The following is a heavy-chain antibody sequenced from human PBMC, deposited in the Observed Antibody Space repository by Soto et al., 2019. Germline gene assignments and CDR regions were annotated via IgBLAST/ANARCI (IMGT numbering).Heavy chain of an antibody. CDR3: ARENGHSSPFDP. Sequence: QVQLQQWGAGLLKPSETLSLTCAVYGGSFSGYYWSWIRQPPGKGLEWIGEINHSGSTNYNPSLKSRVTISVDTSKNQFPLKLSSVTAADTAVYYCARENGHSSPFDPWGQGTLVTVSS. D-gene: IGHD6-13*01. CDR1: GGSFSGYY. CDR2: INHSGST. V-gene: IGHV4-34*01. J-gene: IGHJ5*02.